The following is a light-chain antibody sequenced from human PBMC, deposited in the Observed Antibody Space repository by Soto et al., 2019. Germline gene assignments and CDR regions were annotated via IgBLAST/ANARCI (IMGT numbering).Light chain of an antibody. J-gene: IGLJ1*01. CDR3: CSYAGSSYV. Sequence: QSVLTQPASVSGSPGQSITISCTGTSSDVGSYNLVSWYQQHPAKAPKLIIYEGSERPSGVSNRFSGSKSGNTASLTISGLPAEDAADYYCCSYAGSSYVFGTGTKLTVL. V-gene: IGLV2-23*01. CDR1: SSDVGSYNL. CDR2: EGS.